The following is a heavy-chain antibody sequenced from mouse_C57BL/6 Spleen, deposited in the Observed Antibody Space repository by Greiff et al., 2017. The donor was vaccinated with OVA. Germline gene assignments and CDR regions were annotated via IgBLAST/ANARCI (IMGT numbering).Heavy chain of an antibody. CDR2: IDPENGDT. J-gene: IGHJ3*01. Sequence: VHVKQSGAELVRPGASVKLSCTASGFNIKDDYMHWVKQRPEQGLEWIGWIDPENGDTEYASKFQGKATITADTSSNTAYLQLSSLTAEDTAVYYCRDGYYGAYWGQGTLVTVSA. D-gene: IGHD2-3*01. V-gene: IGHV14-4*01. CDR3: RDGYYGAY. CDR1: GFNIKDDY.